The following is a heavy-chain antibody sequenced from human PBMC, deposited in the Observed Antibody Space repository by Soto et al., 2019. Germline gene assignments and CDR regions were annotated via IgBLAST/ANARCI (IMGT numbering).Heavy chain of an antibody. CDR3: ARVYPAFDY. V-gene: IGHV3-21*01. J-gene: IGHJ4*02. CDR2: ISSSSSYI. Sequence: LRLSCVASRFTFSSYSMNWVRQAPGKGLEWVSSISSSSSYIYYADSVKGRFTISRDNTKNSLYLQMNSLRAEDTAVYYCARVYPAFDYWGQGTLVTVSS. CDR1: RFTFSSYS.